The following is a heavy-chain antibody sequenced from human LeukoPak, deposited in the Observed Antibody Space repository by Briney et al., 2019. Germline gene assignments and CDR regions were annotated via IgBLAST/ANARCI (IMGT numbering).Heavy chain of an antibody. Sequence: PSQTLSLTCTVSGGSISSGSYYWNWIRQPAGKGPEWIGRIYTSGTTDYRPSLKSRVTISLDTSKNQFSLKLTSVTAADTAMYYCVREGGGSGWYNWFGPWGQGTQVIVSS. CDR2: IYTSGTT. J-gene: IGHJ5*02. V-gene: IGHV4-61*02. CDR3: VREGGGSGWYNWFGP. CDR1: GGSISSGSYY. D-gene: IGHD6-19*01.